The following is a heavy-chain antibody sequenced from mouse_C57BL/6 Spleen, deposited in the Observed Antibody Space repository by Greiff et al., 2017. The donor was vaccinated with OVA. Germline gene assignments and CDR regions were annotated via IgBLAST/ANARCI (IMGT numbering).Heavy chain of an antibody. D-gene: IGHD2-3*01. V-gene: IGHV5-15*01. CDR2: ISNLAYSI. J-gene: IGHJ4*01. CDR1: GFTFSDYG. CDR3: ATSPLYDGYLMDY. Sequence: EVKLVESGGGLVQPGGSLKLSCAASGFTFSDYGMAWVRQAPRKGPEWVAFISNLAYSIYYAGTVTGRFTISRENAKNTLYLEMSSLRSEDTAMYYCATSPLYDGYLMDYWGQGTSVTVSS.